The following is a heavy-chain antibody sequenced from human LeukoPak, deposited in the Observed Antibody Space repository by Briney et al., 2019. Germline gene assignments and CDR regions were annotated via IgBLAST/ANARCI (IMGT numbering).Heavy chain of an antibody. Sequence: GGSLRLSCAASGFTFSSYSMNWVRQAPGKGLQWVSYISSSSSTRYNADSVKGRFTISRDNAKNSLYLQMNSLRAEDTAVYYCARTPYDFWSASYSYYFDYWGQGILVTVSS. V-gene: IGHV3-48*01. D-gene: IGHD3-3*01. CDR1: GFTFSSYS. CDR2: ISSSSSTR. J-gene: IGHJ4*02. CDR3: ARTPYDFWSASYSYYFDY.